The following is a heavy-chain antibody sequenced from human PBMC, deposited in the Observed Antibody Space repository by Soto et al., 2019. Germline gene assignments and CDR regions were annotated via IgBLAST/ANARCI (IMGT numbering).Heavy chain of an antibody. D-gene: IGHD2-8*01. CDR1: GFTFSSYA. CDR2: IRASGTST. CDR3: AKEWSDARTREKCGLVDY. Sequence: GGSLRLSCAASGFTFSSYAMAWVRQAPGKGLECVSTIRASGTSTYYADSVEGRFSISRDNSKNTLYLQMNSLRAEDTAVYYCAKEWSDARTREKCGLVDYWGQGALVTVSS. J-gene: IGHJ4*02. V-gene: IGHV3-23*01.